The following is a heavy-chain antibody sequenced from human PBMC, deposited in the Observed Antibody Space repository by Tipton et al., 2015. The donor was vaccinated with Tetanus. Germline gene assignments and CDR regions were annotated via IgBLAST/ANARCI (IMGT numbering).Heavy chain of an antibody. CDR3: AKRGEEGFDY. V-gene: IGHV3-23*01. J-gene: IGHJ4*02. Sequence: SLRLSCAASGFTFSDYYMSWIRQAPGKGLEWVSAISGSGGSTYYADSVKGRFTISRDNSKNTLCLQMNSLRAEDTAVYYCAKRGEEGFDYWGQGTLVTVSS. D-gene: IGHD3-10*01. CDR1: GFTFSDYY. CDR2: ISGSGGST.